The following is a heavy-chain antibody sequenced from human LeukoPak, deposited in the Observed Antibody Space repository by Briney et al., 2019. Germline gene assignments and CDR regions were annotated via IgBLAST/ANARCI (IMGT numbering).Heavy chain of an antibody. CDR2: IWYDGSNK. J-gene: IGHJ4*02. CDR3: ARDEAGYCSGGSCRSFDY. Sequence: GSLRLSCAASGFTFTSYGMQWVRQAPGKGLDWVAVIWYDGSNKYYTDSVKGRFTISIDNSKNTLYLQMNSLRAEDTAVYYCARDEAGYCSGGSCRSFDYWGQGTLVTVSS. CDR1: GFTFTSYG. V-gene: IGHV3-33*01. D-gene: IGHD2-15*01.